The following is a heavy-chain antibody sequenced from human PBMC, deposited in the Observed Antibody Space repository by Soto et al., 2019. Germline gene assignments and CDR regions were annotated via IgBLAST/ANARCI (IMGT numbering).Heavy chain of an antibody. D-gene: IGHD4-4*01. V-gene: IGHV1-3*04. Sequence: GASVKVSCKASGYTFTAYSIHWVRQAPGQGLEWMGWINSVSGFTESSQKVQGRATITRDTSASTVYMELSRLTSDDTAIYYCARVGEDSNFIYRPFDSWGQGTLVTVSS. CDR3: ARVGEDSNFIYRPFDS. CDR2: INSVSGFT. CDR1: GYTFTAYS. J-gene: IGHJ4*02.